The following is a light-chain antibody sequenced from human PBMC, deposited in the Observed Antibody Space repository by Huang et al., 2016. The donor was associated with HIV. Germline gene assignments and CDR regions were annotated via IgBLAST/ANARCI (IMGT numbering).Light chain of an antibody. CDR3: QQSYTTPRT. CDR2: GAS. Sequence: DIQMTQSPSSLSASVGDTVTITCRASQSITTYLNWYQHKPGNAPKLLIYGASSVQNGVPSRFRGSGSGTDVTLIINSLQREDIATYYCQQSYTTPRTFGGGTKVEI. V-gene: IGKV1-39*01. J-gene: IGKJ4*01. CDR1: QSITTY.